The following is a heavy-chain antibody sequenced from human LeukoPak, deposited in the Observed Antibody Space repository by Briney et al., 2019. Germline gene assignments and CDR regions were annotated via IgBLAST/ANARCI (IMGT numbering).Heavy chain of an antibody. Sequence: TGGSLRLSCAASGFSFTTYSMSWVRQAPGKGLEWVANIKQDGSEKYYVDSVKGRFTISRDNAKNSLYLQMNSLRAEDTAVYYCARDLRQLVVGYYYYGMDVWGQGTTVTVSS. CDR1: GFSFTTYS. CDR2: IKQDGSEK. J-gene: IGHJ6*02. D-gene: IGHD6-13*01. V-gene: IGHV3-7*01. CDR3: ARDLRQLVVGYYYYGMDV.